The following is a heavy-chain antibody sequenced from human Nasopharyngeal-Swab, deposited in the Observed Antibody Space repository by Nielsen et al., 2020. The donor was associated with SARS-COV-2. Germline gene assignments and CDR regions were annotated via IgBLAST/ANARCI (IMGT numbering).Heavy chain of an antibody. CDR3: TRVVPAAEAFDI. J-gene: IGHJ3*02. V-gene: IGHV4-4*02. Sequence: GSLRLSCAVSGASISSNNWWSWVRQPPGKGLEWNGEIYHSGSTNYNPSLKRRVTISVDKSRNQFALKLSSVTAADTAVYYCTRVVPAAEAFDIWGQGTMVTVSS. CDR1: GASISSNNW. CDR2: IYHSGST. D-gene: IGHD2-2*01.